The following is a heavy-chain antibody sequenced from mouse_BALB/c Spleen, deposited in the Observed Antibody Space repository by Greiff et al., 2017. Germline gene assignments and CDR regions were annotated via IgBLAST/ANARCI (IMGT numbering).Heavy chain of an antibody. V-gene: IGHV14-3*02. CDR2: IDPANGNT. CDR1: GFNIKDTY. D-gene: IGHD2-3*01. CDR3: ALDSHGGVYDGYYVDY. Sequence: DVKLVESGAELVKPGASVKLSCTASGFNIKDTYMHWVKQRPEQGLEWIGRIDPANGNTKYDPKFQGKATITADTSSNTAYLQLSSLTSEDTAVYYCALDSHGGVYDGYYVDYWGQGTTLTVSS. J-gene: IGHJ2*01.